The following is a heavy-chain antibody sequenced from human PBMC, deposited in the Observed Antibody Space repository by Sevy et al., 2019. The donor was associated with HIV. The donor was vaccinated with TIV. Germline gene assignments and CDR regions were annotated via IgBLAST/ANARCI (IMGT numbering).Heavy chain of an antibody. Sequence: GGSLRLSCAASGSAFYEIGMSWIRQVPGKGLEWVATLSFGCGKINYEDSVKGRLTMSRDNSKNSFYLQMDNLRVEDTALYYCAREGCSRPHDYWGQGTRVTVSS. J-gene: IGHJ4*02. CDR2: LSFGCGKI. CDR3: AREGCSRPHDY. CDR1: GSAFYEIG. V-gene: IGHV3-23*01. D-gene: IGHD2-8*01.